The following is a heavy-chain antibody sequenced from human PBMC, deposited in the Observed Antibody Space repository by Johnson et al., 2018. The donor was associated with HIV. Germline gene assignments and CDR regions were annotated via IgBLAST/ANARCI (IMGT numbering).Heavy chain of an antibody. D-gene: IGHD1-26*01. CDR3: AREGSVGATIFTMFDAFDI. V-gene: IGHV3-48*04. CDR2: ISSSSSSI. Sequence: MQLVESGGGVVRPGGSLRLSCAASGFTFSSYWMSWIRQAPGKGLEWVSYISSSSSSIYYADSVKGRFTISRHNAKNSLYLQMNSLRAEDTAVYYCAREGSVGATIFTMFDAFDIWGQGTMVTVSS. CDR1: GFTFSSYW. J-gene: IGHJ3*02.